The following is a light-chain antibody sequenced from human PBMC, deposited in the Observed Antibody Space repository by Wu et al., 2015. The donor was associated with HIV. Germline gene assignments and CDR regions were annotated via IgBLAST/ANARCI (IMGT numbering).Light chain of an antibody. CDR3: QQSYSNPRYT. J-gene: IGKJ2*01. V-gene: IGKV1-39*01. CDR1: QNINTY. Sequence: DIQMTQSPSSLSASVGDSVTITCRAGQNINTYLNWYQQKPGKAPKLLIYAASSLQSGVPSRFSGSGSGTDFTLTISSLQPEDFATYYCQQSYSNPRYTFGQGTQAGDQT. CDR2: AAS.